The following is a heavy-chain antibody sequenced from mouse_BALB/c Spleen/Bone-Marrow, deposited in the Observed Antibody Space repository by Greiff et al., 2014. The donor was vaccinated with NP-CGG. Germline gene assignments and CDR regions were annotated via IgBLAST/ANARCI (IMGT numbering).Heavy chain of an antibody. D-gene: IGHD1-2*01. Sequence: VQLQESGPGLVAPSQSLSITCTVSGFSLTSYGVHWVRQPPGKGLEWLGVIWADGSTNYYSALMSRLSIRKDNSKSQVFLKMNSLQTDDTAMYYCAMITTATGAMDYWGQGTSVTVSS. CDR3: AMITTATGAMDY. J-gene: IGHJ4*01. CDR2: IWADGST. V-gene: IGHV2-9*02. CDR1: GFSLTSYG.